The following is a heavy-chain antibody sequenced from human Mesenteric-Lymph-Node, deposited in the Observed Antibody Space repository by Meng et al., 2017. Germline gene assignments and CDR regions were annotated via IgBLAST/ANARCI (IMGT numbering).Heavy chain of an antibody. CDR3: ASEKLWLGELFY. Sequence: GESLKISCAASGFTFSSYSMNWVRQAPGKGLEWVSSISSSSSYIYYADSVKGRFTISRDNAKNTLFLQMNNLRAEDTAVYFCASEKLWLGELFYWGQGTLVTVSS. CDR2: ISSSSSYI. D-gene: IGHD3-10*01. J-gene: IGHJ4*02. CDR1: GFTFSSYS. V-gene: IGHV3-21*01.